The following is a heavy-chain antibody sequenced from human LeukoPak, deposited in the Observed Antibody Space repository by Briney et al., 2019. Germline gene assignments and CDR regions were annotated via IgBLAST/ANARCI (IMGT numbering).Heavy chain of an antibody. CDR2: IKEDGSED. Sequence: GVSLRLSCAASGFTFSRAWMSWVRQAPGKGLEWVANIKEDGSEDYYADSVKGRFAISKDNAKNSLYLQMNNLRAEDTAMYYCARDADGYEDWGQGTLVIVSS. CDR3: ARDADGYED. J-gene: IGHJ4*02. V-gene: IGHV3-7*01. D-gene: IGHD5-24*01. CDR1: GFTFSRAW.